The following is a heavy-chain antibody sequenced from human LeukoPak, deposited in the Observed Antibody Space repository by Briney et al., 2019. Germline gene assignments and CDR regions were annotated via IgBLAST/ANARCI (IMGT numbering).Heavy chain of an antibody. J-gene: IGHJ4*02. V-gene: IGHV4-30-2*01. D-gene: IGHD2-21*02. CDR1: SGSISSCGYS. CDR3: ARALYCGGDCHTLYYFDY. Sequence: SETLSLTCAVSSGSISSCGYSWSWIRQPPGKGLEWIGYIYHSGSTYYNPSLKSRVTISVDRSKNQFSLKLSSVTAADTAVYYCARALYCGGDCHTLYYFDYWGQGTLVTVSS. CDR2: IYHSGST.